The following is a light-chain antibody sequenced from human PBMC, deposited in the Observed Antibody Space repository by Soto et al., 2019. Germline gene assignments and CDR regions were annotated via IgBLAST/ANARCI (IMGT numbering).Light chain of an antibody. Sequence: EIVLTQTPGTLSLSPGERATLSCRASQSVTSSHLAWYQQKPGQAPRLLIYGASTSATGIPDRFSGSGSDTEFSLPIRRLDPEDFAMYYCLLYFSPDRYTFGPGTKVQIK. J-gene: IGKJ2*01. CDR3: LLYFSPDRYT. CDR2: GAS. V-gene: IGKV3-20*01. CDR1: QSVTSSH.